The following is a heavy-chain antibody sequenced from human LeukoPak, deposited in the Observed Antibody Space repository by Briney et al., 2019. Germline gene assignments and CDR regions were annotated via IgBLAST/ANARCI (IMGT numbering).Heavy chain of an antibody. CDR2: IYHSGST. J-gene: IGHJ4*02. D-gene: IGHD4-17*01. V-gene: IGHV4-38-2*02. CDR3: ARSRDTVIYGDPKYYFDY. CDR1: GYSINSCYY. Sequence: SETLSLTCTVSGYSINSCYYWAWIRQPPRKGLQWIGIIYHSGSTYYNPSLKSRVTISIDTSKNQFSLKLSSVTAADTAVYYCARSRDTVIYGDPKYYFDYWGQGTLVTVSS.